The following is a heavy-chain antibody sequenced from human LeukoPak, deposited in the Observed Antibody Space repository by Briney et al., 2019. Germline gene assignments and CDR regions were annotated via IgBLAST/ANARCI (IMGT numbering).Heavy chain of an antibody. J-gene: IGHJ4*02. D-gene: IGHD6-19*01. CDR3: AREGRVSSGWYEY. CDR2: IIPIFGTA. Sequence: SVKVSCKASGGTFSSYAISWVRQAPGQGREWMGGIIPIFGTANYAQKFQGRVTITADESTSTAYMELSSLRSEDTAVYYCAREGRVSSGWYEYWGQGTLVTVSS. CDR1: GGTFSSYA. V-gene: IGHV1-69*13.